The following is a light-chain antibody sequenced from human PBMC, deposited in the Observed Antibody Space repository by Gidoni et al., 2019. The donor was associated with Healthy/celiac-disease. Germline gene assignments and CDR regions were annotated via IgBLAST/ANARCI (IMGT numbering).Light chain of an antibody. J-gene: IGKJ1*01. CDR3: QQYYSTLWT. Sequence: DIVLTQSHDSLAVSLGDRATINCKSSQSVLYSSNNKNYLAWYQQKPGQPPKLLIYWASTRESGVPDRFSGSGSGTDFTLTISSLQAEDVAVYYCQQYYSTLWTFGQGTKVEIK. CDR2: WAS. V-gene: IGKV4-1*01. CDR1: QSVLYSSNNKNY.